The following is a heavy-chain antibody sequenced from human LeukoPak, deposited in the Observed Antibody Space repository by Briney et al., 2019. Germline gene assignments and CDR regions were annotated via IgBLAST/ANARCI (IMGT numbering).Heavy chain of an antibody. CDR3: ARAGRLAAFDM. CDR1: GFTFSSYW. V-gene: IGHV3-7*01. J-gene: IGHJ3*02. Sequence: GGSLRLSCAASGFTFSSYWMSWVRHAPGKGREWVANIKQDGSEKYYVDSVKGRFTISRDHAKNSLYLQMNSLRAEDMAVYYCARAGRLAAFDMWGQETMDTVS. D-gene: IGHD1-1*01. CDR2: IKQDGSEK.